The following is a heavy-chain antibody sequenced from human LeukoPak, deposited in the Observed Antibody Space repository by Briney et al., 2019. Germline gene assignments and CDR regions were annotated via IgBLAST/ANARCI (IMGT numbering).Heavy chain of an antibody. CDR2: MKLDGSEE. CDR1: GFTFSSYW. D-gene: IGHD2-15*01. J-gene: IGHJ4*02. V-gene: IGHV3-7*03. Sequence: GGSLRLSCAASGFTFSSYWMSWVRQAPGKGLEWVANMKLDGSEEYYVDSVKGRFTISRDNAKNSLYLQMNSLRAEDTAVYYCARSPNCSGGSCYIFGYFDYWGRGTLVTVSS. CDR3: ARSPNCSGGSCYIFGYFDY.